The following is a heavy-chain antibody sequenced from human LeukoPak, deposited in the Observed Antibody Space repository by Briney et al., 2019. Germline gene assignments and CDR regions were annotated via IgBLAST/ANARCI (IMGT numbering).Heavy chain of an antibody. V-gene: IGHV1-18*01. D-gene: IGHD3-10*01. CDR2: ISAYNGNT. Sequence: GASVKVSCKASGYTFTSYGISWVRQAPGQGLEWMGWISAYNGNTNYAQKFQGRVTMTEDTSTDTAYMELSSLRSEDTAVYYCATGHVLLWFGEVYYWGQGTLVTVSS. CDR1: GYTFTSYG. J-gene: IGHJ4*02. CDR3: ATGHVLLWFGEVYY.